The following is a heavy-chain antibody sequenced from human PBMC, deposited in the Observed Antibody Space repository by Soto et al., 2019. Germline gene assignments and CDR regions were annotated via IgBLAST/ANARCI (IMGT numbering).Heavy chain of an antibody. V-gene: IGHV4-30-4*01. J-gene: IGHJ6*02. CDR3: ARGSNYRGMDV. Sequence: PSETLSLTCTVSGGSLSSGDYYWSWIRQPPGKGLEWIGYIYYSGSTYYNPSLKSRVTISVDTSKNQFSLKLSSVTAADTAVYYCARGSNYRGMDVWGQGTTVTVSS. CDR1: GGSLSSGDYY. CDR2: IYYSGST.